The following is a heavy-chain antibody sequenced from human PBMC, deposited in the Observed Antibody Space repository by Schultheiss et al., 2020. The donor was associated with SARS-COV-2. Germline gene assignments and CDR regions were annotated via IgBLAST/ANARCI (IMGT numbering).Heavy chain of an antibody. CDR2: FHTEST. V-gene: IGHV4-59*01. J-gene: IGHJ4*02. D-gene: IGHD3-16*01. CDR3: ARDWGGWREYYFDY. Sequence: SETLSLTCTVSGGSISSYYWSWIRQPPFHTESTNYNPSLKSRVTISVDTSKNQFSLKLSSVTAADTAVYYCARDWGGWREYYFDYWGQGTLVTVSS. CDR1: GGSISSYY.